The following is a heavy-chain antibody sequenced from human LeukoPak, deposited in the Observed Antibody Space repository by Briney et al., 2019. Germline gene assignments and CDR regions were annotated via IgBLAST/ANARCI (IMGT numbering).Heavy chain of an antibody. CDR3: AASGGPINWFDP. J-gene: IGHJ5*02. D-gene: IGHD3-10*01. Sequence: SEPLSLTYAVYGGSFSGYYWGWIRQPPGKGLQWIGEITHNGYTNYNPALKSRVTISIDTSKNEFSLKVSSVTAADMAIYYCAASGGPINWFDPWGQGTLVTVSS. V-gene: IGHV4-34*01. CDR1: GGSFSGYY. CDR2: ITHNGYT.